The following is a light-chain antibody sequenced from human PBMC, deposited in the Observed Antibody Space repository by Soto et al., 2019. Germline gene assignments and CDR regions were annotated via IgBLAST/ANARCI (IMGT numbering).Light chain of an antibody. CDR2: DVS. V-gene: IGLV2-14*03. CDR3: SSYTSSSTLL. Sequence: QSALTQPASVSGSPGQSITISCTGTSSDVGTYNYVSWYQHHPGKAPKLMIYDVSNRPLGVSNRFSGSKSGNTASLTISGLQAEDEADYYCSSYTSSSTLLFGGGTKLTVL. J-gene: IGLJ2*01. CDR1: SSDVGTYNY.